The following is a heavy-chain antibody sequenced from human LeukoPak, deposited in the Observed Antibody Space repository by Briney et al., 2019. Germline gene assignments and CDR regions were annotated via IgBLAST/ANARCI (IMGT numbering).Heavy chain of an antibody. Sequence: SETLSLTCAVYGGSFSGYYWSWIRQPPGKGLEWIGYIYYSGSTNYNPSLKSRLTISVDTSKNQFSLKLNSVTAADTAVYYCARYCSGGSCLDYWGQGTLVTVSS. CDR3: ARYCSGGSCLDY. D-gene: IGHD2-15*01. J-gene: IGHJ4*02. CDR1: GGSFSGYY. V-gene: IGHV4-34*11. CDR2: IYYSGST.